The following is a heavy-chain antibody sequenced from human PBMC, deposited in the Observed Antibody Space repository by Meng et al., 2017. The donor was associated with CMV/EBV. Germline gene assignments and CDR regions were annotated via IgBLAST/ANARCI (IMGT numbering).Heavy chain of an antibody. CDR1: GYTFTSYG. V-gene: IGHV1-69*05. CDR2: IIPIFGTA. D-gene: IGHD2-2*02. Sequence: SVKVSCKASGYTFTSYGISWVRQAPGQGLEWMGGIIPIFGTANYAQKFQGRVTITTDESTSTAYMELSSLRSEDTAVYYCARGYCSSTSCYTPQPGLEYYYYYYGMDVWGQGTTVTVSS. J-gene: IGHJ6*02. CDR3: ARGYCSSTSCYTPQPGLEYYYYYYGMDV.